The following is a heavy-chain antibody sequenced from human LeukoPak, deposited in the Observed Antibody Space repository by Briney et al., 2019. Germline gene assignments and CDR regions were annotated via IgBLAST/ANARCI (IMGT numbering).Heavy chain of an antibody. D-gene: IGHD3-22*01. CDR1: GLTFNTYW. Sequence: PGGSLRLSCAASGLTFNTYWMSWVRQAPGKGLEWVANIKPDGTTVYYLDSVKGRVTISRDNGQNSLYLQMNTLRVEDTAVYYCAGDRSQYYDDRFDIWGQGTMVTVSS. CDR3: AGDRSQYYDDRFDI. J-gene: IGHJ3*02. CDR2: IKPDGTTV. V-gene: IGHV3-7*01.